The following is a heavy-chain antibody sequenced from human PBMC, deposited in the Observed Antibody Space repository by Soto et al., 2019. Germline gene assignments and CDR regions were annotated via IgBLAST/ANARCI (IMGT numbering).Heavy chain of an antibody. CDR2: VRGNGDPP. CDR3: VKSRGGNNSDFFD. Sequence: GGSLRLSCSASGFTFISYAMHWVRQAPGKGLEYVSGVRGNGDPPFYADSVKGRFTISRDNSKNTLYLQMSGLSADDTAVYYCVKSRGGNNSDFFDWGQGALVTVSS. V-gene: IGHV3-64D*06. CDR1: GFTFISYA. D-gene: IGHD5-12*01. J-gene: IGHJ4*02.